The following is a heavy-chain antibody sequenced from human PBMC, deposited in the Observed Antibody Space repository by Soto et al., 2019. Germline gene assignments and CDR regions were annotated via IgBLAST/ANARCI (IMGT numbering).Heavy chain of an antibody. J-gene: IGHJ4*02. V-gene: IGHV2-5*02. CDR2: IYWDDDK. CDR3: AHAGDYVLLTFDH. Sequence: QITLKESGPTLVRPAQTLTLTCGFSGFSLSSYGMGVAWIRQPPGKALEWLALIYWDDDKRYSPSLKDRLAISKDTSSNQVVLTITNMDPEDTATYFCAHAGDYVLLTFDHWGPGTLVTVSS. CDR1: GFSLSSYGMG. D-gene: IGHD4-17*01.